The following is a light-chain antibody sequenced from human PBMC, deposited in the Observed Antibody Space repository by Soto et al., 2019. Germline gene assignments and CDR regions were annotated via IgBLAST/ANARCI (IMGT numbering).Light chain of an antibody. CDR3: QQYYSTRLT. CDR2: WAS. J-gene: IGKJ3*01. Sequence: DIVMTQSPDSLAVSLGERATINCKSSQSVLYSSNNKNYLAWYQQKPGQPPKLRIYWASTRESGVPDRFSGSGSGTDCILTISSLQAEDVAVYYCQQYYSTRLTFGPETKVDIK. CDR1: QSVLYSSNNKNY. V-gene: IGKV4-1*01.